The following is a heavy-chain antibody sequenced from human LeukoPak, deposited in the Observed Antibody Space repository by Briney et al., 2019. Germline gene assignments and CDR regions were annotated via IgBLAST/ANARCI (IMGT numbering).Heavy chain of an antibody. V-gene: IGHV4-34*01. D-gene: IGHD5-18*01. J-gene: IGHJ6*03. CDR1: GGSFSGYY. CDR3: ARGLEPRGYSYGRQNNYYYYYYMDV. Sequence: SETLSLTCAVYGGSFSGYYWSWIRQPPGKGLEWIGEINHSGSTNYNPSLKSRVTISVDTSKNQFSLKLSSVTAADTAVYYCARGLEPRGYSYGRQNNYYYYYYMDVWGKGTTVTVSS. CDR2: INHSGST.